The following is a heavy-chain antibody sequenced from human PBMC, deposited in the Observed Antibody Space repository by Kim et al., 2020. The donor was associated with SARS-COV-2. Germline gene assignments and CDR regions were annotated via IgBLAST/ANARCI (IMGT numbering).Heavy chain of an antibody. J-gene: IGHJ5*02. Sequence: ASVKVSCKVSGYTLTELSMHWVRQAPGKGLEWMGGFDPEDGETIYAQKFQGRVTMTEDTSTDTAYMELSSLRSEDTAVYYCATVMSSSHWFDPWGRGTLVTVSS. V-gene: IGHV1-24*01. CDR1: GYTLTELS. D-gene: IGHD6-13*01. CDR2: FDPEDGET. CDR3: ATVMSSSHWFDP.